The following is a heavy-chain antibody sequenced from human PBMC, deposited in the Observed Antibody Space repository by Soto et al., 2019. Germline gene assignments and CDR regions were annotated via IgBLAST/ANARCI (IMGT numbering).Heavy chain of an antibody. J-gene: IGHJ6*02. V-gene: IGHV4-39*01. Sequence: QLQLQESGPGLVKPSETLSLTCTVSGGSISSSSYYWGWIRQPPGKGLEWIGSIYYSGSTYYNPSLKSRVTISVDTSKNQFSLKLSSVTAADTAVYYCARHIGSAGWIQKPYYGMDVWGQGTTVTVSS. D-gene: IGHD5-18*01. CDR3: ARHIGSAGWIQKPYYGMDV. CDR1: GGSISSSSYY. CDR2: IYYSGST.